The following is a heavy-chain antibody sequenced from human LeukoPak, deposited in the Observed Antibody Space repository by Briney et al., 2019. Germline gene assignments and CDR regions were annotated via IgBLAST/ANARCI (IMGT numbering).Heavy chain of an antibody. CDR1: GYTFTDYY. J-gene: IGHJ4*02. V-gene: IGHV1-2*02. CDR3: AVLWFGELLYPIFDY. D-gene: IGHD3-10*01. Sequence: ASVKVSCKASGYTFTDYYINWVRQAPGQGLEWMGWINPNSGGTNYAQKFQGRVTMTRDTSISTAYMELSRLRSDDTAVYYCAVLWFGELLYPIFDYWGQGTLVTVSS. CDR2: INPNSGGT.